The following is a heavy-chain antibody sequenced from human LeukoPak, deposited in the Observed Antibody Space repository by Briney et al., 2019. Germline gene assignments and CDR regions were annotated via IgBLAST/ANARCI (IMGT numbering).Heavy chain of an antibody. J-gene: IGHJ4*02. CDR3: ARDLNILTGYLDY. CDR1: GYTFTGYY. V-gene: IGHV1-2*02. CDR2: INPNSGGT. D-gene: IGHD3-9*01. Sequence: GASVKVSCKASGYTFTGYYMNWVRQAPGQGLEWMGWINPNSGGTNYAQKFQGRVTMTRDTSISTAYMELSRLRADDTAVYYCARDLNILTGYLDYWGQGTLVTVSS.